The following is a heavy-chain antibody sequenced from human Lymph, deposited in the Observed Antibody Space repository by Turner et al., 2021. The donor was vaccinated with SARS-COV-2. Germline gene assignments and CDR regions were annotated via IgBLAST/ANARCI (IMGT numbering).Heavy chain of an antibody. V-gene: IGHV3-30*01. CDR3: ARDRDSSGWVDY. Sequence: QVQLVASGGGVVQPGRSLSPSCAAAGFTFSRYAMHWVRQAPGKGLEWVALISYDGSDKYYADSVKGRFTFSRDNSKNTLYLQMNSLRAEDTAVYYCARDRDSSGWVDYWGQGTLVTVSS. D-gene: IGHD3-22*01. CDR1: GFTFSRYA. CDR2: ISYDGSDK. J-gene: IGHJ4*02.